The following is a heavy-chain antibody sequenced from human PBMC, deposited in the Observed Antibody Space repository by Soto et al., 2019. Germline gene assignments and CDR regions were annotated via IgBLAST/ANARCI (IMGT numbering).Heavy chain of an antibody. CDR2: IFSSGST. J-gene: IGHJ4*02. Sequence: QVQLQESGPGLVKPSETLSLTCTVSGDSICSFYWTWIRQPPGKGLEWVGYIFSSGSTNYNPSLKSRVTISVDTSENQFSLKPTSVTAADTAVYYCARVGYCSSTPCWPIGYFEYWGQGTLVTVSS. V-gene: IGHV4-59*01. CDR3: ARVGYCSSTPCWPIGYFEY. CDR1: GDSICSFY. D-gene: IGHD2-2*01.